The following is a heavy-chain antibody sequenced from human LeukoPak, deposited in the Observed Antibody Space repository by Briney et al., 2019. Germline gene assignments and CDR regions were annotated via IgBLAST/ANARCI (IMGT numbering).Heavy chain of an antibody. CDR2: ISSSGSTI. CDR1: GFTFSSYE. V-gene: IGHV3-48*03. D-gene: IGHD4-17*01. Sequence: PGGSLRLSCAASGFTFSSYEVNWVRQAPGKGLEWVSYISSSGSTIYYADSVKGRFTISRDNAKNSLYLQMNSLRAEDTAVYYCARVLRDGDYFAWGQGTLVTVSS. J-gene: IGHJ5*02. CDR3: ARVLRDGDYFA.